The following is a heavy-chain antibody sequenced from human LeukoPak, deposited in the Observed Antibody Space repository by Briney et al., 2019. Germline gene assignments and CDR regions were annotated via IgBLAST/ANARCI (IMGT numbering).Heavy chain of an antibody. J-gene: IGHJ4*02. V-gene: IGHV3-30*02. Sequence: PGGSLRLSCAASGFTFSGYGMHWVRQAPGKGLEWVGYIRYDGSDEYYADSVKGRFTISRDNSKNTLYLQMNSLRGEDTAVYYCAKGHTSSSPRAAYWGQGILVTVSS. CDR2: IRYDGSDE. CDR1: GFTFSGYG. D-gene: IGHD6-13*01. CDR3: AKGHTSSSPRAAY.